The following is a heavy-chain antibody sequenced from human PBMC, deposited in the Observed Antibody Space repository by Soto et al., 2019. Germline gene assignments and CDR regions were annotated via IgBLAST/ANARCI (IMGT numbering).Heavy chain of an antibody. J-gene: IGHJ6*02. V-gene: IGHV3-9*01. CDR3: ANDLSPRHYGMDV. Sequence: LRLSCAASGFTFADYAMHWVRQAPGKGLEWVSDISCDSGSIGYPDSVKGRFTISRENAKNSVYLQMNSLRAADPALSYCANDLSPRHYGMDVWGQGTTVTVSS. CDR2: ISCDSGSI. CDR1: GFTFADYA.